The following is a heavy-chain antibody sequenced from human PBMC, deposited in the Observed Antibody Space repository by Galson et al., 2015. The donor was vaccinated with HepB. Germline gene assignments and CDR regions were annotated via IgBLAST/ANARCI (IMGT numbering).Heavy chain of an antibody. V-gene: IGHV3-11*06. CDR2: ISSSSSYT. CDR3: ARERVFGELSGGYFDY. CDR1: GFTFSSYW. Sequence: SLRLSCAASGFTFSSYWMSWVRQAPGKGLEWVSYISSSSSYTNYADSVKGRFTISRDNAKNSLYLQMNSLRAEDTAVYYCARERVFGELSGGYFDYWGQGTLVTVSS. J-gene: IGHJ4*02. D-gene: IGHD3-10*02.